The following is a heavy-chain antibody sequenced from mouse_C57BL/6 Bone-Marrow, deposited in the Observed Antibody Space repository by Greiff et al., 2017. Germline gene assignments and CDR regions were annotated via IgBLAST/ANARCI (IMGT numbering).Heavy chain of an antibody. Sequence: VQLQQSGAELVRPGASVRLSCTASGFNIKDDYMHWVKQRPEQGLAWIGWIGPENGDTEYASKFQGKATITADTSSNTAYLQLSSLTSEDTAVYYCTSLFITTVVFDYWGQGTTLTVSS. D-gene: IGHD1-1*01. CDR3: TSLFITTVVFDY. V-gene: IGHV14-4*01. J-gene: IGHJ2*01. CDR1: GFNIKDDY. CDR2: IGPENGDT.